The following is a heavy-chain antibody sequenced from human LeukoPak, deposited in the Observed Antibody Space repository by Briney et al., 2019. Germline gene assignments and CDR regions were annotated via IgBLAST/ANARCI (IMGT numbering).Heavy chain of an antibody. J-gene: IGHJ5*02. V-gene: IGHV1-69*13. CDR2: IIPIFGTA. CDR3: ARGHAARSWFDP. CDR1: GGTFSSYA. D-gene: IGHD1-14*01. Sequence: SVKVSCKASGGTFSSYAISWVRQAPGQGLEWMGGIIPIFGTANYAQKFQGRVTITADESTSTAYVELSSLRSEDTAVYYCARGHAARSWFDPWGQGTLVTVSS.